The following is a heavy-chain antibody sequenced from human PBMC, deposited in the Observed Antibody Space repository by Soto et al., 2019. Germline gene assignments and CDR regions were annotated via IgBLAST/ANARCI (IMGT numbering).Heavy chain of an antibody. CDR2: VSAYNGKT. J-gene: IGHJ4*02. V-gene: IGHV1-18*01. CDR1: GYTFVTHG. D-gene: IGHD6-13*01. Sequence: QVQMVQSGGEVKNPGASVKVSCKASGYTFVTHGISWVRQAPGQGPEWMGWVSAYNGKTNYAQQLQGRVNMTRDPSTSTVYMELTSLRSDDTAVYFCARQAWGAAADYWGLGTQVTVSS. CDR3: ARQAWGAAADY.